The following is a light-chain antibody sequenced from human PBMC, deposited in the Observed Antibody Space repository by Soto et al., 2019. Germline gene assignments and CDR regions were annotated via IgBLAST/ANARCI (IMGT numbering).Light chain of an antibody. CDR1: QSVSSH. Sequence: EIVVTHSPATLSVSPGERATLSCRTSQSVSSHVAWYQQKPGQAPRLLIHGASTRATAIPARFSGSGSGTGFALTIRRLEPEDFAVYYCQQYGRSLPFGGGTKVDLK. CDR3: QQYGRSLP. V-gene: IGKV3-15*01. J-gene: IGKJ4*01. CDR2: GAS.